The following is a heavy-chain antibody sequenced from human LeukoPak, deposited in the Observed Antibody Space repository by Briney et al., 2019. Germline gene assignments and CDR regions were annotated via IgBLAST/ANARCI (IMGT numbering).Heavy chain of an antibody. D-gene: IGHD3-10*01. CDR3: ARVGVYMVRGPKTDYYYYYGMDV. CDR2: INPNSGGT. J-gene: IGHJ6*02. Sequence: ASVKVSCKASGYTFTGYYMHWVRQAPGQGLEWMGWINPNSGGTNYAQKFQGRVTMTRDTSISTAYMELSSLRSDDTAVYYCARVGVYMVRGPKTDYYYYYGMDVWGQGTTVTVSS. V-gene: IGHV1-2*02. CDR1: GYTFTGYY.